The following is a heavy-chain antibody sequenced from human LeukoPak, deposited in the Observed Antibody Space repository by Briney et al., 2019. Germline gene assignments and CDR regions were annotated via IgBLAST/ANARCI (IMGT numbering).Heavy chain of an antibody. CDR1: GGSISSYY. V-gene: IGHV4-30-4*08. CDR3: ARYYSGPGQPGNAFDV. CDR2: IYYSGST. J-gene: IGHJ3*01. D-gene: IGHD5-12*01. Sequence: SETLSLTCTVSGGSISSYYWSWIRQPPGKGLEWIGYIYYSGSTYYNPSLKSRVIISVDASKNQFSLKLSSVIAADTAVYYCARYYSGPGQPGNAFDVWGQGTMVTVSS.